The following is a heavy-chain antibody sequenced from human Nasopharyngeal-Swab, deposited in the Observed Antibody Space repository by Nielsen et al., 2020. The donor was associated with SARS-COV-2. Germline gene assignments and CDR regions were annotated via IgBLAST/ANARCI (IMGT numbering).Heavy chain of an antibody. CDR3: AREVVVAAAGTLYYYYYYMDV. D-gene: IGHD6-13*01. CDR2: IYYSGST. CDR1: GGSISSSSYY. V-gene: IGHV4-39*07. Sequence: SETLSLTCTVSGGSISSSSYYWGWIRQPPGKGLGWIGSIYYSGSTYYNPSLKSRVTISVDTSKNQFSLKLSSVTAADTAVYYCAREVVVAAAGTLYYYYYYMDVWGKGTTVTVSS. J-gene: IGHJ6*03.